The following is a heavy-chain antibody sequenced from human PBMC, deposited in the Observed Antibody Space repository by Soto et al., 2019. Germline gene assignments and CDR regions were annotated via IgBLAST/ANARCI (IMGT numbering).Heavy chain of an antibody. CDR2: TYYSGST. CDR3: ARVRGTAGKRYFDY. V-gene: IGHV4-59*01. CDR1: GGSMIAYY. Sequence: SETLSLTCTVSGGSMIAYYWNWMRQPPGKGLQWIGYTYYSGSTTYNPSLKSRVTISVDSSKSQFSLKLDSVTPADTAVYYCARVRGTAGKRYFDYWGPGTLVTVSS. D-gene: IGHD6-13*01. J-gene: IGHJ4*02.